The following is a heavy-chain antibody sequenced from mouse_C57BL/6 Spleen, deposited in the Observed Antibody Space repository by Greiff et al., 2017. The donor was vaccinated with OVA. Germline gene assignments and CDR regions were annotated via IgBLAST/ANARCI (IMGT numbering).Heavy chain of an antibody. D-gene: IGHD2-3*01. Sequence: QVQLQQPGAELVKPGASVTLSCKASGYTFTSYWMHWVKPRPGRGLEWIGRFDPNSGGTKYNEKFKSKATLTVDKPSSPAYMQLSSLTAEDSAVYYCARDGPGAMDDWGKGTSVTVSS. CDR1: GYTFTSYW. CDR3: ARDGPGAMDD. J-gene: IGHJ4*01. CDR2: FDPNSGGT. V-gene: IGHV1-72*01.